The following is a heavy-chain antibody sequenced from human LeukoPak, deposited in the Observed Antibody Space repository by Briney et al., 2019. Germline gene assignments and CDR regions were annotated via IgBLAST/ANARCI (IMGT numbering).Heavy chain of an antibody. CDR1: GFTFSSYE. J-gene: IGHJ4*02. D-gene: IGHD2-15*01. CDR2: ISSSGNTK. CDR3: ARGSYCSGVSCYYGY. V-gene: IGHV3-48*03. Sequence: GGSLRLSCAASGFTFSSYEMNWVRQAPGKGPEWVSYISSSGNTKYYADSVKGRFTISRDNAKNSLYLQVNSLRAEDTAVYYCARGSYCSGVSCYYGYWGQGTLVTVSS.